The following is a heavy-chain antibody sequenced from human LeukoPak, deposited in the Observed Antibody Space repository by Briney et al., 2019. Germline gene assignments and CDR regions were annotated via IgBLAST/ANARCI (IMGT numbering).Heavy chain of an antibody. J-gene: IGHJ4*02. CDR1: GGSISSYY. V-gene: IGHV4-4*07. CDR3: ARDAKGYSYGSFDY. D-gene: IGHD5-18*01. CDR2: IYTSGST. Sequence: PSETLSLTCTVSGGSISSYYWSWIRQPAGKGLEWIGRIYTSGSTNYNPSLKSRVTMSVDTSKNQFSLKLSSVTAADTAVYYCARDAKGYSYGSFDYWGQGTLVTVSS.